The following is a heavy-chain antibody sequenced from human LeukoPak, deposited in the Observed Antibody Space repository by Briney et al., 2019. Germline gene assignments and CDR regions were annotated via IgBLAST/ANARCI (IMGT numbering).Heavy chain of an antibody. CDR2: MNPNSGNT. V-gene: IGHV1-8*01. D-gene: IGHD6-19*01. Sequence: ASVKVSCKASGYTFTSYDINWVRQATGQGLEWMGWMNPNSGNTGYAQKFQGRATMTRNTSISTAYMELSSLRSEDTAVYYCARADGYSSGWPDYYYYYYMDVWGKGTTVTVSS. J-gene: IGHJ6*03. CDR3: ARADGYSSGWPDYYYYYYMDV. CDR1: GYTFTSYD.